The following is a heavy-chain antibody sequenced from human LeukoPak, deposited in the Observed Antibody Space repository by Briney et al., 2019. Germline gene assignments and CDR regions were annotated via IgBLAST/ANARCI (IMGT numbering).Heavy chain of an antibody. V-gene: IGHV1-8*01. CDR2: MNPNSGNT. CDR1: GYTFTSYD. D-gene: IGHD5-12*01. J-gene: IGHJ4*02. Sequence: ASVKVSCKASGYTFTSYDINWVRQATGQGLEWMGWMNPNSGNTGYAQKFQGRVTMTRNTSISTAYMELNSQRSEDTAVYYCARAAGRGYSGYDLDYWGKGTLVTVSS. CDR3: ARAAGRGYSGYDLDY.